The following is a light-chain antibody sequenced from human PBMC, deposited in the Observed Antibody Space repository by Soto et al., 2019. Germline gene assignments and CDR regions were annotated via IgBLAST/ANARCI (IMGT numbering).Light chain of an antibody. J-gene: IGKJ4*01. CDR1: QSVSSY. CDR2: DAS. V-gene: IGKV3-11*01. Sequence: EIVLTQSPATLSLSPGERATLSCRASQSVSSYLAWYQQKPGQAPRLLIYDASNRATGIPARFSGSGSGTDFTLTTSGPEPEDFAVYYCQQRSNWLPLTFGGGTKVETK. CDR3: QQRSNWLPLT.